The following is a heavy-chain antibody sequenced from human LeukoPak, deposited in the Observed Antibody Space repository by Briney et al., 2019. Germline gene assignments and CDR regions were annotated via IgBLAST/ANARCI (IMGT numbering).Heavy chain of an antibody. V-gene: IGHV4-4*02. CDR3: ASHVTVLGTRGFDY. D-gene: IGHD6-19*01. J-gene: IGHJ4*02. CDR2: IYHGGDT. CDR1: GGSITSHSR. Sequence: SETLSLTCAVSGGSITSHSRWSWVRQPPGKGLEWIGEIYHGGDTNYDPSVKSRVTMSVDKSKNHFSLNLRSVTAADTAIYYCASHVTVLGTRGFDYWGQGILVTVSS.